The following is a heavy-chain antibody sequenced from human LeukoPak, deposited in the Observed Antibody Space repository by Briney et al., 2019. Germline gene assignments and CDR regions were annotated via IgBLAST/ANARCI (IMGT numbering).Heavy chain of an antibody. Sequence: EASVKVSCKASGYTFTGYYIHWVRQAPGQGLEWMAWINPSSGGTNYEQKFQGRVTITRDTSISTAYMELSRLRSDDTAVYYCAKLAGDYYDNGYWGQGTLVTVSS. J-gene: IGHJ4*02. V-gene: IGHV1-2*02. CDR1: GYTFTGYY. CDR2: INPSSGGT. CDR3: AKLAGDYYDNGY. D-gene: IGHD3-22*01.